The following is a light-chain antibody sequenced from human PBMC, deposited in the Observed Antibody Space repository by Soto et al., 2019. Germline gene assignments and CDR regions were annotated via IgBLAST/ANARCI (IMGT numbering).Light chain of an antibody. V-gene: IGKV3-20*01. CDR1: QSVINNY. CDR3: QQYGSSQIT. Sequence: IVLTQSPGTLSLSPGEGATLSCRAIQSVINNYLAWYQQKPVQAPRLLIYGASSRATGIPDRFSGSGSGTDFTLTISRLEPEDFAVYYCQQYGSSQITFGQGTRLET. CDR2: GAS. J-gene: IGKJ5*01.